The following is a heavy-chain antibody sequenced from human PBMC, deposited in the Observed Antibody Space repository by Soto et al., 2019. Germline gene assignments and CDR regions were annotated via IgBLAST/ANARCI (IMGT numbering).Heavy chain of an antibody. CDR3: ARHFAYYYGSGSYSSKLYYFDY. V-gene: IGHV4-31*03. CDR1: GGSISSGGYY. Sequence: SETLSLTCTVSGGSISSGGYYWSWIRQHPGKGLEWIGYIYYSGSTYYNPSLKSRVTISVDTSKNQFSLKLSSVTAADTAVYYCARHFAYYYGSGSYSSKLYYFDYWGQGTLVTVSS. D-gene: IGHD3-10*01. J-gene: IGHJ4*02. CDR2: IYYSGST.